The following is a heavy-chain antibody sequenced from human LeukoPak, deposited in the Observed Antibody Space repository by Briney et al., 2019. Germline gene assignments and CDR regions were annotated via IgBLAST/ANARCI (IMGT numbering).Heavy chain of an antibody. Sequence: ASVKLSCTASGYTFTGYYIHWVRQAPGPGLEWGGGINPNSGDTNYAQRFQGRPTMTRNTSIRTAYMEMTRLTSDGTAMYYCTRDGQWGTDYWGRGTLVTVSS. V-gene: IGHV1-2*02. J-gene: IGHJ4*02. D-gene: IGHD6-19*01. CDR2: INPNSGDT. CDR1: GYTFTGYY. CDR3: TRDGQWGTDY.